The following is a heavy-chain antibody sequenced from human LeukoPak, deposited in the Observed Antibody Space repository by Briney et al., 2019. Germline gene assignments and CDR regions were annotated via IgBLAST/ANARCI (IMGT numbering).Heavy chain of an antibody. CDR1: GFTFSNYW. J-gene: IGHJ6*03. V-gene: IGHV3-74*01. Sequence: GRSLRLSCATSGFTFSNYWMHWVRHAAGKGLVWVSRVNSEGGSPNYADSVEGRLTISRDNAKNTVYLQMNSLGAEDTAVYYCARDPSYYDFARLDYYCYYMDVWGKGTTVTVSS. CDR3: ARDPSYYDFARLDYYCYYMDV. D-gene: IGHD3-3*01. CDR2: VNSEGGSP.